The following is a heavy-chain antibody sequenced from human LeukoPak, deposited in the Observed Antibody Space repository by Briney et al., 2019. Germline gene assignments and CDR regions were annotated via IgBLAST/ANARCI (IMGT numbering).Heavy chain of an antibody. D-gene: IGHD6-13*01. V-gene: IGHV1-2*02. CDR1: GYTFTGYY. J-gene: IGHJ4*02. CDR3: ARPRIAAAGTGYFDY. Sequence: ASVKVSCKASGYTFTGYYMHWVRQAPGQGLAWMGWINPNSGGTNYAQKFQGRVTMTRDTSISTAYMELSRLRSDDTAVYYCARPRIAAAGTGYFDYWGQGTLVTVSS. CDR2: INPNSGGT.